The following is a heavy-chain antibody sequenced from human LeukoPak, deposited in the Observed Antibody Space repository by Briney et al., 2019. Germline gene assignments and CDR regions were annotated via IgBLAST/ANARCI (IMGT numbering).Heavy chain of an antibody. D-gene: IGHD5-18*01. CDR1: GFTVSSNY. V-gene: IGHV3-53*01. CDR3: ARHPPEGTAMETCLDY. Sequence: GGSLRLSCAASGFTVSSNYMSWVRQAPGKGLEWVSVIYGGGSTYYADSVKGRFTISRDNSKNTLYLQMNSLRAEDTAVYYCARHPPEGTAMETCLDYWGQGTLVTVSS. CDR2: IYGGGST. J-gene: IGHJ4*02.